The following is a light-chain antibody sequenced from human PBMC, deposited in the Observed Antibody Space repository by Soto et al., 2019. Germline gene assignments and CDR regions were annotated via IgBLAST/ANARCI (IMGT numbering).Light chain of an antibody. V-gene: IGKV3-15*01. CDR2: AAS. Sequence: EIVMTQSPATLSVSPGGRATLSCRASQSVSISLAWYQQKPGQAPRLLIYAASTRATGIPDRFSGSGSGTDFTLTISSLQSEDFAVYYCQQYNNWPPLTFGGGTKVDI. CDR3: QQYNNWPPLT. J-gene: IGKJ4*01. CDR1: QSVSIS.